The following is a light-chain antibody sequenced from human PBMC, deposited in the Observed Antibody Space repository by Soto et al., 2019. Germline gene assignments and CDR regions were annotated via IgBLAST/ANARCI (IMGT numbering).Light chain of an antibody. J-gene: IGKJ4*01. Sequence: EIVMTQSPATLSVSPGEGATLSCRASQSISTNLAWYQQKPGQAPRLLIDGASSRATGIPGRFSGSGSGTEFTLTISSLQSEDFAVYFCQQYHDWPLTFGGGTRVEVK. CDR2: GAS. V-gene: IGKV3D-15*01. CDR1: QSISTN. CDR3: QQYHDWPLT.